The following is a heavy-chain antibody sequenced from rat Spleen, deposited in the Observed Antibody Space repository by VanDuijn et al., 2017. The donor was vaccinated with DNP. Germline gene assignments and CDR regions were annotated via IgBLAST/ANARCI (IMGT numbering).Heavy chain of an antibody. J-gene: IGHJ2*01. CDR1: GPSLANFD. D-gene: IGHD2-3*01. CDR3: NRGYGL. Sequence: QVQLKESGPGLVQPSQTLSLTCTVSGPSLANFDFHWVRQPPGKGLEWMGGIWTDGNTDYNSALNSRLSISRDISKSQVFLKMNSLQTEDTAIYFCNRGYGLWGQGVMVTVSS. CDR2: IWTDGNT. V-gene: IGHV2-1*01.